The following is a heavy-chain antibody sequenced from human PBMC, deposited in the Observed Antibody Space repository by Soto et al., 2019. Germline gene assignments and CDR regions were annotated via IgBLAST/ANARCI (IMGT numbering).Heavy chain of an antibody. CDR3: ARSLPIYCSSTSCYHYYYYYMDV. Sequence: ASVKVSCKASGYTFTSYGISWVRQAPGQGLEWMGWISAYNGNTNYAQKLQGRVTMTTDTSTSTAYMELRSLRSDDTAVYYCARSLPIYCSSTSCYHYYYYYMDVWGKGTTVTVSS. V-gene: IGHV1-18*01. J-gene: IGHJ6*03. CDR2: ISAYNGNT. D-gene: IGHD2-2*01. CDR1: GYTFTSYG.